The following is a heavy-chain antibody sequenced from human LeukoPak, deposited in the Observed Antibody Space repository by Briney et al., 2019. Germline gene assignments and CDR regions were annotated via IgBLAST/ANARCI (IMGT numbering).Heavy chain of an antibody. D-gene: IGHD1-20*01. CDR1: GFTFSSYS. CDR2: ISSSSSYI. V-gene: IGHV3-21*01. J-gene: IGHJ4*02. Sequence: PGRSLSLSCAASGFTFSSYSMNWVRQAPGGWLEWDSSISSSSSYIYYADSVKGRFTISRDNAKNSLYLQMNSLRAEDTAVYYCARGITGTTSYWGQGTLVTVSS. CDR3: ARGITGTTSY.